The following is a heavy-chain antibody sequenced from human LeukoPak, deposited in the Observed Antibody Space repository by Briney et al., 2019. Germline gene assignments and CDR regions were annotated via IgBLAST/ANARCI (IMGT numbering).Heavy chain of an antibody. CDR1: GFTFSSYA. D-gene: IGHD2-2*02. Sequence: PGGSLRLSCAASGFTFSSYAMHWVRQAPGKGLEWVAVISYDGSDKYYADSVKGRFTISRDNSKNTLYLQMNSLRAEDTAVYYCARDSIVVVPAAINWFDPWGQGTLVTVSS. V-gene: IGHV3-30-3*01. CDR2: ISYDGSDK. J-gene: IGHJ5*02. CDR3: ARDSIVVVPAAINWFDP.